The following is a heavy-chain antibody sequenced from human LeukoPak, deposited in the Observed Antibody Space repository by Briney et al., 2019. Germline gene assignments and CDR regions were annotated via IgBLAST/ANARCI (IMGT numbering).Heavy chain of an antibody. CDR1: GYTFTGYY. CDR2: ISPNTGAT. Sequence: ASVNVSCKPSGYTFTGYYLHWVRQAPGQALEWMGWISPNTGATLYAQSFQGRVTMSRDTSISTAYLDLRSLRFDDTAVYYCARDRVGSGWPRPFYFEFWGQGTLVTVSS. CDR3: ARDRVGSGWPRPFYFEF. D-gene: IGHD6-19*01. J-gene: IGHJ4*02. V-gene: IGHV1-2*02.